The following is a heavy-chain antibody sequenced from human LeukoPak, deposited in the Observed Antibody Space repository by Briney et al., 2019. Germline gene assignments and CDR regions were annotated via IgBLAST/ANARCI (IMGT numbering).Heavy chain of an antibody. V-gene: IGHV1-2*02. D-gene: IGHD6-13*01. CDR2: IYPNSGAT. Sequence: ASVKVSCKASGFPFTVYYIHWVRQAPGQGLEWMGWIYPNSGATNYAQRFQGRVTMTRDTSIATVYMELSRLRSDDTAVYYCARDWWGPDRTAAANWFYPWGQGTLVTVSS. CDR3: ARDWWGPDRTAAANWFYP. J-gene: IGHJ5*02. CDR1: GFPFTVYY.